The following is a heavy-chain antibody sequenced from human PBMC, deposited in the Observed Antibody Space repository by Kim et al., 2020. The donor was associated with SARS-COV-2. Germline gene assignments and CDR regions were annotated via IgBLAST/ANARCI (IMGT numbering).Heavy chain of an antibody. CDR3: ARDLSDSSGTFDY. V-gene: IGHV4-31*03. D-gene: IGHD3-22*01. Sequence: SDTLSLTCTVSGGSISSGGYYWSWIRQHPGKGLEWIGYIYYSGSTYYNPSLKSRVTISVDTSKNQFSLKLSSVTAADTAVYYCARDLSDSSGTFDYWGQGTLVTVSS. CDR2: IYYSGST. J-gene: IGHJ4*02. CDR1: GGSISSGGYY.